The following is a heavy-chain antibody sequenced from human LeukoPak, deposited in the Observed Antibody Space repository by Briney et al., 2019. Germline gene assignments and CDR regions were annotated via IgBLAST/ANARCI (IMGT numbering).Heavy chain of an antibody. CDR1: GYTFTSYG. D-gene: IGHD4-11*01. CDR2: ISAYNGNT. V-gene: IGHV1-18*01. Sequence: ASVKVSCKASGYTFTSYGISWVRQAPGQGLEWMGWISAYNGNTNYSQKPQGRVTMTTDTSTSTAYMELRSLRSEDTAVYYCAREINYSIWFDPWGQGTLVTVSS. CDR3: AREINYSIWFDP. J-gene: IGHJ5*02.